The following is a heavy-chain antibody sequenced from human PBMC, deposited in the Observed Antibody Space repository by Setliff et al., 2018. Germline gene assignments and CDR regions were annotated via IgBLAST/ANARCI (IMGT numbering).Heavy chain of an antibody. V-gene: IGHV3-7*03. CDR2: IKQDGSEI. CDR1: GLTFSIYW. CDR3: AKLVWLTTWYYMDV. D-gene: IGHD5-18*01. Sequence: GGSLRLSCAASGLTFSIYWMTWVRQAPGKGLEWLANIKQDGSEIYSVDSVKGRFSISRDNAKNSLYLQMNSLRAEDTAVYYCAKLVWLTTWYYMDVWGKGTTVTVSS. J-gene: IGHJ6*03.